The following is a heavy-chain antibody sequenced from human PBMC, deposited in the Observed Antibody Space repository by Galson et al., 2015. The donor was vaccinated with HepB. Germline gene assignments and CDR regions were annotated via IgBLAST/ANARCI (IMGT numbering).Heavy chain of an antibody. CDR3: ARCPYGGSYSRPLLLDI. J-gene: IGHJ3*02. CDR2: IIPIFGTA. D-gene: IGHD1-26*01. Sequence: SVKVSCKASGGTFSSYAISWVRQAPGQGLEWMGGIIPIFGTANYAQKFQGRVTITADESTSTAYMELSSLRSEDTAVYYCARCPYGGSYSRPLLLDIWGQGTMVTVSS. CDR1: GGTFSSYA. V-gene: IGHV1-69*13.